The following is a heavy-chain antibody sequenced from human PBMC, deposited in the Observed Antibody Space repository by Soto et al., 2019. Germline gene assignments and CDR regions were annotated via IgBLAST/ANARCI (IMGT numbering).Heavy chain of an antibody. V-gene: IGHV4-61*01. J-gene: IGHJ4*02. Sequence: SETLSLTCSVSGDSVSSYNYYWSWIRQSPGKGLEWIGYIYSSGSTNYNPSLKSRVTISVDTSKNQFSLKLSSVTAADTAVYYCAIASENVIINTEFYYLAQGALLTVSS. CDR2: IYSSGST. D-gene: IGHD3-10*01. CDR1: GDSVSSYNYY. CDR3: AIASENVIINTEFYY.